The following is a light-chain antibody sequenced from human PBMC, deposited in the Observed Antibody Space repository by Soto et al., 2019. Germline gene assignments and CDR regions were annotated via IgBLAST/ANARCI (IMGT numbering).Light chain of an antibody. Sequence: EIVLTQSPGTLSFSPGERATFSCRASQSVSSSYLAWYQHKPGQAPRLLISGASNRAAGIPDRFSGSGSGTDFTLTISRLEPEDFAVYYCQQYDNSFPFGGGTKVDIK. J-gene: IGKJ4*01. CDR1: QSVSSSY. CDR2: GAS. V-gene: IGKV3-20*01. CDR3: QQYDNSFP.